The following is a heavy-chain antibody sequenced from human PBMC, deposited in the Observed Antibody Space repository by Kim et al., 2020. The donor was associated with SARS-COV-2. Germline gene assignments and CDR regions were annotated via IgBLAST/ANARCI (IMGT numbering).Heavy chain of an antibody. CDR1: GFTFSSYA. CDR2: ISSNGGST. J-gene: IGHJ6*02. Sequence: GGSLRLSCSASGFTFSSYAMHWVRQAPGKGLEYVSAISSNGGSTYYADSVKGRFTISRDNSKNTLYLQISSLRAEDTAVYYCVGILDLYYGMDVWGQGTTVSVSS. D-gene: IGHD5-18*01. V-gene: IGHV3-64D*06. CDR3: VGILDLYYGMDV.